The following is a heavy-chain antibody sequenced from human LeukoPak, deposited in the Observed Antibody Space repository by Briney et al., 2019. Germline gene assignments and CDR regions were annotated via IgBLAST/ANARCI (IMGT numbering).Heavy chain of an antibody. D-gene: IGHD5-18*01. V-gene: IGHV4-59*08. CDR3: ARRPGYSYGFMDV. CDR1: GGSISSHY. CDR2: IDVSGST. Sequence: SETLSLTCTVSGGSISSHYWSWIRQPPGKGLEWIGYIDVSGSTNYNPSLMSRVTVSLDTSKNQFSLRLSSVTAADTAVYYCARRPGYSYGFMDVWGQGTTVTVSS. J-gene: IGHJ6*02.